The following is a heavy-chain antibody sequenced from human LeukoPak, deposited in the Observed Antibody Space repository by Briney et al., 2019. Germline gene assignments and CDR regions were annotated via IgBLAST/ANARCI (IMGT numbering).Heavy chain of an antibody. CDR2: IYHSGST. D-gene: IGHD3-10*01. CDR1: GGSISSYS. Sequence: SETLSLTCTVSGGSISSYSWSWIRQPPGKGLEWIGYIYHSGSTYYNPSLKSRVTISVDRSKNQFSLKLSSVTAADTAVYYCARAFTMVRGVIKNWFDPWGQGTLVTVSS. CDR3: ARAFTMVRGVIKNWFDP. J-gene: IGHJ5*02. V-gene: IGHV4-30-2*01.